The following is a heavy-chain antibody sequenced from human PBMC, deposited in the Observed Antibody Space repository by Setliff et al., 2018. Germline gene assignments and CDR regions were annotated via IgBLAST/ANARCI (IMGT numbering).Heavy chain of an antibody. J-gene: IGHJ4*02. CDR3: VAVRWNYPTV. V-gene: IGHV3-21*06. Sequence: GGSLRLSCEASGFTFSDNGMAWVRQSPGMGLEWVASISSSSTKIFYAETVRGRFNISRDNAKNSLYLQMNSLRAEDTAVFYCVAVRWNYPTVWGQGTLVTVSS. D-gene: IGHD1-7*01. CDR1: GFTFSDNG. CDR2: ISSSSTKI.